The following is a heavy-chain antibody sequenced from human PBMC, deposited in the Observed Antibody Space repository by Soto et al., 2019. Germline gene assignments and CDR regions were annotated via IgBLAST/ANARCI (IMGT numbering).Heavy chain of an antibody. J-gene: IGHJ4*02. CDR1: GYTFTGYY. Sequence: SVKVSCKASGYTFTGYYMHWVRQAPGQGLEWMGWINPNSGGTNYAQKFQGRVTMTRDTSISTAYMELSRLRSDDTAVYYCARGSGYYDSSGYSDYWGQGTLVTVSS. CDR2: INPNSGGT. CDR3: ARGSGYYDSSGYSDY. D-gene: IGHD3-22*01. V-gene: IGHV1-2*02.